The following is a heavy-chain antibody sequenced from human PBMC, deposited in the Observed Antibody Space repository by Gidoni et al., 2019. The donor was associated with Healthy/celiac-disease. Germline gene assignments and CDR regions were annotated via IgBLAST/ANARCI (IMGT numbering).Heavy chain of an antibody. CDR3: ARGAWELLPEYFQH. CDR2: IIPIFGTA. J-gene: IGHJ1*01. Sequence: QVQLVQSGAEAKKPGSSVKVSCKSSGGTFRSYAISWVRQAPGQGLEWMGGIIPIFGTANYAQKFQGRATMTADESTSTAYMELSSLRSEDTAVYYCARGAWELLPEYFQHWGQGTLVTVSS. D-gene: IGHD1-26*01. V-gene: IGHV1-69*01. CDR1: GGTFRSYA.